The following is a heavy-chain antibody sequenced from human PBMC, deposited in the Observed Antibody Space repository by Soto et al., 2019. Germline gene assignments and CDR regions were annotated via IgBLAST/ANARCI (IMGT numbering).Heavy chain of an antibody. CDR1: GFTFSSYA. CDR2: ISGSGGST. Sequence: GGSLRLSCAASGFTFSSYAMSWVRQAPGKGLEWVSAISGSGGSTYYADSVKGRFTISRDNSKNTLYLQMNSLRAEDTAVYYCANPPGSTVVTPGGWFDPWGQGTLVTVSS. D-gene: IGHD4-17*01. CDR3: ANPPGSTVVTPGGWFDP. V-gene: IGHV3-23*01. J-gene: IGHJ5*02.